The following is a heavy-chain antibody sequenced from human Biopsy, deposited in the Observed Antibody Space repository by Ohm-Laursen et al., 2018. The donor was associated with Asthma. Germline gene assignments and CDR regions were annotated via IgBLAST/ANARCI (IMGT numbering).Heavy chain of an antibody. D-gene: IGHD3-10*01. CDR3: ARAVDYSHYYGIDV. V-gene: IGHV1-18*01. CDR1: GYTFNSAG. Sequence: SSVKVSCKPSGYTFNSAGITWVRRAPGQGLEWMGWISVYNGNTKVAQKLQDRVTMITDTSTSTAYMELRSLRSDDTAVYFCARAVDYSHYYGIDVWGQGTTVTVS. J-gene: IGHJ6*02. CDR2: ISVYNGNT.